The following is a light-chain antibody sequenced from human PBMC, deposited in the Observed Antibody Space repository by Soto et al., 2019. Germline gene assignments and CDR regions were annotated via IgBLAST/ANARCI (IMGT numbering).Light chain of an antibody. CDR2: AAS. V-gene: IGKV1-27*01. CDR1: QGISNY. CDR3: QKYNSAPLT. J-gene: IGKJ4*01. Sequence: DIQMTQSPSSLSASVGDRVTMTCRASQGISNYLAWYQQKPGKVPKLLIYAASTLQSGVPSRFSGSGSGTDFTLTIRSLQPEDVATYYCQKYNSAPLTFGGGTKVEIK.